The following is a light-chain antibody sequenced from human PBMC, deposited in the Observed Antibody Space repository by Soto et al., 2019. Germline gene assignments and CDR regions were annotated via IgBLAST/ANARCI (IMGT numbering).Light chain of an antibody. J-gene: IGLJ1*01. CDR2: EVS. V-gene: IGLV2-14*01. CDR1: SSDVGGHNY. CDR3: SSYTSSSPYV. Sequence: QSALTQPASVSGSPGQSITISCTGTSSDVGGHNYVSWYQQHPGKAPKLMIYEVSNRPSGVSNRFSGSKSGNKASLTISGLQAEDEADYYCSSYTSSSPYVFGTGTKLTVL.